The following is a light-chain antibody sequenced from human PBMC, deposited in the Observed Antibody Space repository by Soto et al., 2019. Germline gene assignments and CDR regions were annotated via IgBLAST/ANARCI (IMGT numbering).Light chain of an antibody. J-gene: IGKJ3*01. CDR1: QSIYINS. CDR2: AAT. Sequence: EIVLTQSPGTLSLSPGERATLSCRASQSIYINSLAWYQHKRGQAPRLLIYAATVRATAVPDRFNGSGSGTDFALTISRLEPDDSAMYYCQQYGDSPFAFGPGTKLDVK. V-gene: IGKV3-20*01. CDR3: QQYGDSPFA.